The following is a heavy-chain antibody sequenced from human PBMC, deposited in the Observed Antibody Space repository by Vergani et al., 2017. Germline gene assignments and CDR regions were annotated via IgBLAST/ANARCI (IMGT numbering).Heavy chain of an antibody. V-gene: IGHV4-39*07. Sequence: QLQLQESGPGLVKPSETLSLTCTVSGGSISSSSYYWGWIRQPPGKGLEWIGSIYYSGSTYYNPSLKSRVTISVDTSKNQFSLKLSSVTAADTAVYYCVSEIYLITITALSGYYCFDIWGQGTMVTVSS. CDR3: VSEIYLITITALSGYYCFDI. CDR1: GGSISSSSYY. D-gene: IGHD3-22*01. CDR2: IYYSGST. J-gene: IGHJ3*02.